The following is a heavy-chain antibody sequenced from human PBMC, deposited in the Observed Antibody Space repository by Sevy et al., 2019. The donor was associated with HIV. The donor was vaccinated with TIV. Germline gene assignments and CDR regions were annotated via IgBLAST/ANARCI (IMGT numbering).Heavy chain of an antibody. J-gene: IGHJ4*02. D-gene: IGHD2-2*01. CDR2: ISYDGSSK. CDR3: LGYCSSTNCRFAY. V-gene: IGHV3-30*03. Sequence: GGSLRLSCSASKFTFSLYAMHWVRQAPGKGLERVAVISYDGSSKYYADSAKGRFTISRDNSKNTLFLQMNSLGVEDTAVYYCLGYCSSTNCRFAYWRQGTLVTVSS. CDR1: KFTFSLYA.